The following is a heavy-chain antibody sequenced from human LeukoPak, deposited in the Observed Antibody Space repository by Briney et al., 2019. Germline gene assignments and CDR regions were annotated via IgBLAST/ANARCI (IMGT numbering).Heavy chain of an antibody. V-gene: IGHV3-64D*09. J-gene: IGHJ4*02. D-gene: IGHD4-17*01. CDR1: GFTFNSYA. CDR3: VGDYGAF. Sequence: GGSLRLSCSASGFTFNSYAMHWVRQAPGKGLEYVSAINNNGGNTYYADSVKGRFTISRDNSKNTLYLQMRSLRPEDTAVYYCVGDYGAFWGQGTLVTVSS. CDR2: INNNGGNT.